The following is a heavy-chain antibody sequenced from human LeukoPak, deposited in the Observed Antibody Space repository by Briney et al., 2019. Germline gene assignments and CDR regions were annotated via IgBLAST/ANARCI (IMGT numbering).Heavy chain of an antibody. Sequence: PSETLSLTCAVYGGSSSGYYWSWIRQPPGKGLEWIGEINHSGSTNYNPSLKSRVTISVDTSKNQFSLKLSSVTAADTAVYYCARAAWYSSGWLDYWGQGTLVTVSS. CDR1: GGSSSGYY. D-gene: IGHD6-19*01. V-gene: IGHV4-34*01. CDR3: ARAAWYSSGWLDY. J-gene: IGHJ4*02. CDR2: INHSGST.